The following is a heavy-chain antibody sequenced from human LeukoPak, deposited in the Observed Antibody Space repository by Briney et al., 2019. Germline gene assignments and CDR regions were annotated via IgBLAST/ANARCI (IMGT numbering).Heavy chain of an antibody. V-gene: IGHV3-23*01. CDR1: GFTFSTYA. CDR3: ARGPYDSSGYYGAFDI. D-gene: IGHD3-22*01. Sequence: QPGGSLRLSCAASGFTFSTYAMSWVRQAPGKGLEWVATIGSGYDTHYADSVKGRFTFSRDNSENALYLQMSSLRAEDTAIYYCARGPYDSSGYYGAFDIWGQGTMVTVSS. J-gene: IGHJ3*02. CDR2: IGSGYDT.